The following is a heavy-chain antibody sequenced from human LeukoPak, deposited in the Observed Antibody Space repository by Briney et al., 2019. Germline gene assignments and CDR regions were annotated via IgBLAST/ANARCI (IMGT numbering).Heavy chain of an antibody. CDR1: GFTFSTYI. D-gene: IGHD6-19*01. Sequence: PGGSLRLSCAASGFTFSTYIMNWVRQTPGKGLEWVSSIGTSTSYIYYADSVKGRFTISRDNAKNSLYLQMNSLRAEDTAVYYCARDQGSGWLYYYYYYMDVWGKGTTVTVSS. V-gene: IGHV3-21*01. CDR3: ARDQGSGWLYYYYYYMDV. J-gene: IGHJ6*03. CDR2: IGTSTSYI.